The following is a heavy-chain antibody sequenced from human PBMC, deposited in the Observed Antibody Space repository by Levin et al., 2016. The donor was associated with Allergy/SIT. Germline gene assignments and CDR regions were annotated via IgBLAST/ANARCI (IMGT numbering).Heavy chain of an antibody. V-gene: IGHV1-69*01. J-gene: IGHJ6*02. CDR3: ARDSELELPADGMDV. CDR2: IIPIFGTA. D-gene: IGHD1-7*01. Sequence: WVRQAPGQGLEWMGGIIPIFGTANYAQKFQGRVTITADESTSTAYMELSSLRSEDTAVYYCARDSELELPADGMDVWGQGTTVTVSS.